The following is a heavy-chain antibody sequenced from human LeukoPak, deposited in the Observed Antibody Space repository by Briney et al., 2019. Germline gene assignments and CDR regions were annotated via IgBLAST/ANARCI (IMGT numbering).Heavy chain of an antibody. D-gene: IGHD3-10*01. CDR3: ARAPSAGSYSFYYFDY. CDR1: GGSISSDY. V-gene: IGHV4-4*07. J-gene: IGHJ4*02. CDR2: IYTSGST. Sequence: SETLSLTCTVSGGSISSDYWSWIRQPAGKGLEWIGRIYTSGSTNYNPSLESRVTMSVDTSKNQFSLKLSSVTAADTAVYYCARAPSAGSYSFYYFDYWGQGTLVTVSS.